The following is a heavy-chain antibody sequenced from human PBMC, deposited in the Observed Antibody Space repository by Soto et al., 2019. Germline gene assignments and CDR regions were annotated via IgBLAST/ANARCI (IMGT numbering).Heavy chain of an antibody. CDR2: ISDSGTSI. V-gene: IGHV3-11*01. CDR1: GFTFSDYY. Sequence: GGSLRLSCVASGFTFSDYYMAWIRQAPGKGLEWVSHISDSGTSIYYADSVKGRFTISRDNANKSLYLHMNSLRVEDTAVYYCARDTALVASGFFDPWGQGTLVTVSS. CDR3: ARDTALVASGFFDP. D-gene: IGHD3-22*01. J-gene: IGHJ5*02.